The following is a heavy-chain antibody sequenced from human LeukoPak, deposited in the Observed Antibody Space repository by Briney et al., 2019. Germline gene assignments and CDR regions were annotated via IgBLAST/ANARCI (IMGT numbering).Heavy chain of an antibody. CDR1: GGSFSGYY. J-gene: IGHJ5*02. D-gene: IGHD1-26*01. CDR3: ARGGIVGSRTNWFDP. CDR2: INHSGST. Sequence: SETLSLTCAVYGGSFSGYYWSWIRQPPGKGLEWIGEINHSGSTNYNPSLKSRVTISVDTSKNQFSLKLSSVTAADTAVYYCARGGIVGSRTNWFDPWGQGILVTVSS. V-gene: IGHV4-34*01.